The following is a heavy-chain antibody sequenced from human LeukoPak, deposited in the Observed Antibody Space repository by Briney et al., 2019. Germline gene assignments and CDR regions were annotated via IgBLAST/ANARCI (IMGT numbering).Heavy chain of an antibody. CDR1: GFTFSSYA. Sequence: GGSLRLSCAASGFTFSSYAMIWVRQAPGKGLEWVSAISGSSGTTNYADSVKGRFTISRDNSKNTLYLQMNSLRAEDTAVYYCAKRWGSGSYPFDYWGQGTLVTVSS. CDR3: AKRWGSGSYPFDY. V-gene: IGHV3-23*01. D-gene: IGHD3-10*01. CDR2: ISGSSGTT. J-gene: IGHJ4*02.